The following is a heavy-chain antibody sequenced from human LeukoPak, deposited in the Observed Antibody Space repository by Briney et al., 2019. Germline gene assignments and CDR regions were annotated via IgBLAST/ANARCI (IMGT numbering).Heavy chain of an antibody. CDR1: GFTFSSYS. J-gene: IGHJ4*02. D-gene: IGHD1-20*01. V-gene: IGHV3-48*04. CDR2: ISGSSSTI. Sequence: PGRSLRLSCAASGFTFSSYSMNWVRQAPGKGLEWVSSISGSSSTIYYADSVKGRFTISRDNAKNSLYLQMNSLRAEDTAVYYCARGITGVDYWGQGTLVTVSS. CDR3: ARGITGVDY.